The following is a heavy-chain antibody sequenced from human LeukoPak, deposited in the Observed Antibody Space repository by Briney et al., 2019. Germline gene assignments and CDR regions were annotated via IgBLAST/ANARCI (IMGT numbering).Heavy chain of an antibody. V-gene: IGHV1-2*02. Sequence: ASVKVSCKASGYTFTGYYMHWVRQAPGQGLEWMGWINPNSGDTNYAQKFQGRVTMTRDTSISTAYMEPSSLRSDDAAVYYCARDRWVGATNTFDYWGQGTLVTVSS. CDR3: ARDRWVGATNTFDY. D-gene: IGHD1-26*01. CDR2: INPNSGDT. J-gene: IGHJ4*02. CDR1: GYTFTGYY.